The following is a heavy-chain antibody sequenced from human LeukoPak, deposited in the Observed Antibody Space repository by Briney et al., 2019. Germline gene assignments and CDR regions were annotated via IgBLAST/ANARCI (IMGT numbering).Heavy chain of an antibody. J-gene: IGHJ4*02. CDR2: ISAYNGNT. D-gene: IGHD3-16*02. CDR3: ARQYDYVWGSYRPYYFDY. V-gene: IGHV1-18*01. CDR1: GYTFTSYG. Sequence: ASVKVSCKASGYTFTSYGISWVRQAPGQGLEWMGWISAYNGNTNYAQKLQGRVTMTTDTSTSTAYMELRSLSSDDTAVYYCARQYDYVWGSYRPYYFDYWGQGTLVTVSS.